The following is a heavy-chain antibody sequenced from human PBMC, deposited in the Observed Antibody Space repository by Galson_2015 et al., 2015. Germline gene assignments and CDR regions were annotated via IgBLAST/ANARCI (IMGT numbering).Heavy chain of an antibody. J-gene: IGHJ4*02. V-gene: IGHV3-21*01. D-gene: IGHD2-21*01. CDR3: ARGSWRTPLLFDFDY. Sequence: SLRLSCAASGFTFSSYSMNWVRQAPGKGLEWVSSISSSSSYIYYADSVKGRFTISRDNAKNTLYLQMNSLRAEDTAVYYCARGSWRTPLLFDFDYWGQGTLVTVSS. CDR1: GFTFSSYS. CDR2: ISSSSSYI.